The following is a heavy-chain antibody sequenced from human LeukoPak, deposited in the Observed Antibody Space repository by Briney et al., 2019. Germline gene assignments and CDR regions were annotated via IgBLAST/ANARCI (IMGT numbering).Heavy chain of an antibody. CDR3: TRAIHDFWSGALDY. V-gene: IGHV5-10-1*01. CDR2: IDPDDSYT. CDR1: GSSFTNYW. J-gene: IGHJ4*02. D-gene: IGHD3-3*01. Sequence: GESLKISCQGSGSSFTNYWVGWLRQLPGKGLEWMGRIDPDDSYTNYSPSFQGHVTISVDKSINTAYLQWSSLKASDTAMYYCTRAIHDFWSGALDYWGQGTLVTVSS.